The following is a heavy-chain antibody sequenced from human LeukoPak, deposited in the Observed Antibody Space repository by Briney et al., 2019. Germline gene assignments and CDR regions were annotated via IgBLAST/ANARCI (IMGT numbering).Heavy chain of an antibody. CDR2: IYYSGVT. D-gene: IGHD2-2*01. CDR1: GGSISSSSYY. Sequence: SETLSLTCTISGGSISSSSYYWGWIRQPPGKGLEWIGSIYYSGVTYYNPSLESRVTILVDTSKNQFSLKLSSVTATDTAVYYCASPLGYCSSTNCYGDYWGQGTLVTVSS. V-gene: IGHV4-39*01. CDR3: ASPLGYCSSTNCYGDY. J-gene: IGHJ4*02.